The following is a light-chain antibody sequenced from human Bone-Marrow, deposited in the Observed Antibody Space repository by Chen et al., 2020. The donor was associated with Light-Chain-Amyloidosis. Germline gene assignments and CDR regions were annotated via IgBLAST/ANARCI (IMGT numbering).Light chain of an antibody. J-gene: IGLJ2*01. CDR3: GTWDSSLSAVV. CDR2: DNN. CDR1: SSNIGNNY. Sequence: QSVLTQPPSVSEAPGQKVTISCSGSSSNIGNNYVSWYQQLPGTAPKLLNYDNNKRPSGIPDRFSGSKSGTSATLGITGLQTGDEADYYCGTWDSSLSAVVFGGGTKLTVL. V-gene: IGLV1-51*01.